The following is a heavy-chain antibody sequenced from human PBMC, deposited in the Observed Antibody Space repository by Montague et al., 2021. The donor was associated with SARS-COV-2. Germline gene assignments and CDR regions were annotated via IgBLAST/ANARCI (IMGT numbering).Heavy chain of an antibody. D-gene: IGHD2-8*01. V-gene: IGHV3-23*01. Sequence: SLRLSCAASGFTFSSSAMSWIRQAPGKGLEWVSGITDSGHSTYYADSVKGRFTISRDNSGDTLYLHLHSLRVEDTAIYYCAATNGIGYPNWFGPWGRGTLVTVSS. CDR1: GFTFSSSA. J-gene: IGHJ5*02. CDR3: AATNGIGYPNWFGP. CDR2: ITDSGHST.